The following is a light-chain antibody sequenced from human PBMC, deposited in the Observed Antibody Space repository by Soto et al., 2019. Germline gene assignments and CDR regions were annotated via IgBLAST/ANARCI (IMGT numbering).Light chain of an antibody. CDR3: QQYNSYLYT. V-gene: IGKV1-5*01. Sequence: DIQMTQSPSTLSASIGDRVTITCRAGQSISSWLAWYQQKPGKAPKVLIYDASSLESGVPSRFSGSGSGTEFTLTISSLQPDDFATYYCQQYNSYLYTFGQGTKVDIK. J-gene: IGKJ2*01. CDR1: QSISSW. CDR2: DAS.